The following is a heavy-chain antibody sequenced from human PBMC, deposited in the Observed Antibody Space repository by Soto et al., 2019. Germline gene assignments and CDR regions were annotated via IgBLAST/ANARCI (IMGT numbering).Heavy chain of an antibody. V-gene: IGHV4-59*01. Sequence: QVQLQESGPGLVKPSETLSLTCTVSGGSISSYYWSWIRQPPGKGLEWIGYIYYSGSTNYNPSLKSRVTISVDTSKNQFSLKLSSVTAADTAVYYCARVRSFWGMDVWGQGTTVTVSS. D-gene: IGHD1-26*01. J-gene: IGHJ6*02. CDR3: ARVRSFWGMDV. CDR1: GGSISSYY. CDR2: IYYSGST.